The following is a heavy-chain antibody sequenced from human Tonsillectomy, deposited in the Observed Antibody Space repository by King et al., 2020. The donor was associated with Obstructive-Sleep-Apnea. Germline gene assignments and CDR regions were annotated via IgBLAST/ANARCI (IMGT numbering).Heavy chain of an antibody. D-gene: IGHD3-16*01. CDR1: GFTFSGSA. V-gene: IGHV3-73*01. CDR3: TVLGELTPTHDY. CDR2: IRSKANSYAT. Sequence: VQLVESGGGLVQPGGSLKLSCAASGFTFSGSAMHWVRQASGKGLECVGRIRSKANSYATAYAASVKGRFTISRDDSKNTAYLQMNSLKTEDTAVYYCTVLGELTPTHDYWGQGTLVTVSS. J-gene: IGHJ4*02.